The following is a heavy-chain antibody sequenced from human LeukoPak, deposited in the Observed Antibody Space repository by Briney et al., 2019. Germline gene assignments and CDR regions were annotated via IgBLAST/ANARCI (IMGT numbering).Heavy chain of an antibody. J-gene: IGHJ4*02. CDR3: AKAITYSGSYCFDY. D-gene: IGHD1-26*01. CDR2: ISWNSGKI. Sequence: TGGSLRLSCAASGFTFDNYAMHWVRQAPGKGLEWVSSISWNSGKIDYAESVKGRFTISRDNAKNSLYLQMNSLRAEDTALYYCAKAITYSGSYCFDYWGQGTLVTVSS. V-gene: IGHV3-9*01. CDR1: GFTFDNYA.